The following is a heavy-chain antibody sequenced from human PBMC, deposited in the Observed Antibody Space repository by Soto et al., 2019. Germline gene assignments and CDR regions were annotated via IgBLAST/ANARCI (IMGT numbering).Heavy chain of an antibody. J-gene: IGHJ5*02. CDR2: IYYSGRA. Sequence: QVQLQESGPGLMKPSQTLSLTCTVSGGSISSVDYYWSWIRQPPGKGLEWIGYIYYSGRAYYTPSLQSRVTISVDTSKNQFSLKLSSVTAADTAVYYCARVTIGYCSGGTCYSSFRFDPWGQGTLVTASS. CDR3: ARVTIGYCSGGTCYSSFRFDP. CDR1: GGSISSVDYY. V-gene: IGHV4-30-4*01. D-gene: IGHD2-15*01.